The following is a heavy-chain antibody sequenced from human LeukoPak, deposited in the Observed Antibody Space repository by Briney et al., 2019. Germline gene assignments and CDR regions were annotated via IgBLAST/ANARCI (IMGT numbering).Heavy chain of an antibody. D-gene: IGHD3-9*01. J-gene: IGHJ4*02. CDR1: GFTFSSYD. CDR3: ARGVGGDILTGYYPFDY. Sequence: GGSLRLSCAASGFTFSSYDMHWVRQATGKGLEWVSAIGTAGDTYYPGSVKGRFTISRENAKNSLYLQMNSLRAGDTAVYYCARGVGGDILTGYYPFDYWGQGTLVTVSS. CDR2: IGTAGDT. V-gene: IGHV3-13*01.